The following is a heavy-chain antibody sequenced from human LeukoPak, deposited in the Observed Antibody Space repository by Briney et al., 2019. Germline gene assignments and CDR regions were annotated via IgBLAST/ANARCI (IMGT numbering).Heavy chain of an antibody. J-gene: IGHJ4*02. CDR2: ISSSSSSV. V-gene: IGHV3-21*01. CDR3: ARSGGSCFDN. Sequence: GGSLRLSCAASGFTFSSYAMSWVRQAPGKGLEWVSFISSSSSSVYYADSVKGRFTISRDNAKNSVYLQMNSLRAEDTAVYFCARSGGSCFDNWGQGTLVTVSS. CDR1: GFTFSSYA. D-gene: IGHD6-13*01.